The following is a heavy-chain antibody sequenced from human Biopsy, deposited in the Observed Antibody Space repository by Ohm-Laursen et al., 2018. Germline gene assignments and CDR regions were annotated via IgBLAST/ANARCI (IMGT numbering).Heavy chain of an antibody. CDR3: VREGLDCAGGTCYSGPLDL. CDR1: GYSFTSYG. V-gene: IGHV1-18*01. J-gene: IGHJ4*03. CDR2: ISPYFGNT. D-gene: IGHD2-15*01. Sequence: ASVKVSCKASGYSFTSYGMNWVRQAPGQGLEWVVWISPYFGNTNSTQKLQARVTLSTETSTDTAYMELRSLRYDDTAIYYCVREGLDCAGGTCYSGPLDLWGQGTLITVSS.